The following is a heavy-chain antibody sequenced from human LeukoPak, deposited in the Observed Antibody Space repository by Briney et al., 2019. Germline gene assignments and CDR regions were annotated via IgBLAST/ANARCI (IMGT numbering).Heavy chain of an antibody. CDR3: AKGNINYYDSSGYYKFDAFDI. V-gene: IGHV3-30*02. J-gene: IGHJ3*02. CDR1: GFTFSNYG. CDR2: IRYDGSNK. Sequence: PGRSLRLSCAASGFTFSNYGMHWVRQAPGKGLEWVAFIRYDGSNKYYADSVKGRFTISRDNSKNTLYLQMNSLRAEDTAVYYCAKGNINYYDSSGYYKFDAFDIWGQGTMVTVSS. D-gene: IGHD3-22*01.